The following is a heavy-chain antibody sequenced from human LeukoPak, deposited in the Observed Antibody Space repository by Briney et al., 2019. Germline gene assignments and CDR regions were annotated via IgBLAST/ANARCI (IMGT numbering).Heavy chain of an antibody. CDR1: GDSITYYF. CDR3: ATGRVYYGSEY. CDR2: VFHTGST. Sequence: KSSETLSLTCIFPGDSITYYFWSWVRQPPGKGLEWIGYVFHTGSTNYNPSLMGRVTISLDTSKNQFSLRLTSVTAADTAVYYCATGRVYYGSEYWGQGAPVTVSS. V-gene: IGHV4-59*03. J-gene: IGHJ1*01. D-gene: IGHD3-10*01.